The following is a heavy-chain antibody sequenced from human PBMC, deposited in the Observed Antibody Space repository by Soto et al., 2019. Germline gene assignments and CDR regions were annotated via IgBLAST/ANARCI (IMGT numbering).Heavy chain of an antibody. CDR3: TTSVEVVVTTFDY. V-gene: IGHV3-15*01. D-gene: IGHD3-22*01. CDR1: GFTFTNAW. CDR2: IKSKTDGGTA. J-gene: IGHJ4*02. Sequence: GGSLRLSCAASGFTFTNAWMSWVRQAPGKGLEWVGRIKSKTDGGTADFAAPVKGRFSISRDDSKNKLYLQMNSLKTEDTAIYYCTTSVEVVVTTFDYWGQGTRVTVYS.